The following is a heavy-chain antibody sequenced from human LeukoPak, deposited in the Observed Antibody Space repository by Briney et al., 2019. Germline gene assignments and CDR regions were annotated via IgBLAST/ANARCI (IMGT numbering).Heavy chain of an antibody. V-gene: IGHV3-21*04. D-gene: IGHD4-17*01. J-gene: IGHJ6*02. CDR1: GFTFSSYS. CDR2: ISSSSSYI. CDR3: AKVGGDYGDYPWYYGMDV. Sequence: GGSLRLSCAASGFTFSSYSMNWVRQAPGKGLEWVSSISSSSSYIYYADSVKGRFTISRDNAKNSLYLQMNSLRAEDTAVYYCAKVGGDYGDYPWYYGMDVWGQGTTVTVSS.